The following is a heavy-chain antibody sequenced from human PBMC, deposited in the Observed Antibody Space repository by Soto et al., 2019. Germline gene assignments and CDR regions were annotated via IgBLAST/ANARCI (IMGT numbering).Heavy chain of an antibody. CDR2: INPNGGST. CDR3: AAFCIAGGCPPGSWN. J-gene: IGHJ3*01. D-gene: IGHD2-8*02. CDR1: GYSFTTYY. V-gene: IGHV1-46*03. Sequence: QVVQSGAEVRKPGASVKGSCKASGYSFTTYYIHWFRQAPGQGLEWMAIINPNGGSTNSAQKFHGSGTVTRVMSASTVYMELSSLRSDDTAVYYCAAFCIAGGCPPGSWNWGRGTMVTVSS.